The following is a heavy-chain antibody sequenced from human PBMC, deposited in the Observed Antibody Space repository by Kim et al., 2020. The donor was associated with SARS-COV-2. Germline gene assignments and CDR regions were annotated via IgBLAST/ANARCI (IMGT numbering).Heavy chain of an antibody. CDR1: GFTFSSYA. Sequence: GGSLRLSCAASGFTFSSYAMSWVRQAPGKGLEWVSAISGSGGSTYYADSVKGRFTISRDNSKNTLYLQMNSLRAEDTAVYYCAKGGGSYDSSGPRDYWGQGTLVTVSS. V-gene: IGHV3-23*01. CDR3: AKGGGSYDSSGPRDY. J-gene: IGHJ4*02. CDR2: ISGSGGST. D-gene: IGHD3-22*01.